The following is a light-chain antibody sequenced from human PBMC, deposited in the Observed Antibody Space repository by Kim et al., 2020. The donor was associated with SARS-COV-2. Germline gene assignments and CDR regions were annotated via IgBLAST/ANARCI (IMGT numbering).Light chain of an antibody. J-gene: IGLJ3*02. CDR3: EAWDDSLNGPV. V-gene: IGLV1-44*01. Sequence: GQRVSSSCSGGSSNIGRFPVNWYQRLPGAAPKLLIDTNNVRPSGVPDRFSGSKSGTTASLVIRGLQSEDEADYYCEAWDDSLNGPVFGGGTKVTVL. CDR1: SSNIGRFP. CDR2: TNN.